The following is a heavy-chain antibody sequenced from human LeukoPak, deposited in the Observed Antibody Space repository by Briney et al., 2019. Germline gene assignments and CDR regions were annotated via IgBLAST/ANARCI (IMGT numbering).Heavy chain of an antibody. CDR1: GGSFSGYY. V-gene: IGHV4-34*01. CDR2: INHSGST. Sequence: SETLSLTCAVYGGSFSGYYWSWIRQPPGKGLGWIGEINHSGSTNYNPSLKSRVTISVDTSKNQFSLKLSSVTAADTAVYYCARSDYVWGSYRYKWFDPWGQGTLVTVSS. D-gene: IGHD3-16*02. J-gene: IGHJ5*02. CDR3: ARSDYVWGSYRYKWFDP.